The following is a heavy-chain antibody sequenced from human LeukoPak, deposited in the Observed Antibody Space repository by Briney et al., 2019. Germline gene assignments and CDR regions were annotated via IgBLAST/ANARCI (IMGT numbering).Heavy chain of an antibody. J-gene: IGHJ6*03. CDR1: GFTFSSFD. Sequence: GGSLRLSCAASGFTFSSFDMHWVRQPTGQGLEWVSTIGTASDTYCPGSVEGRFTLSRDNAKNSLYLQMNSLTAGDTAVYYCARGPPRGKYYYMDVWGKGTTVTVS. CDR2: IGTASDT. CDR3: ARGPPRGKYYYMDV. V-gene: IGHV3-13*01. D-gene: IGHD1-1*01.